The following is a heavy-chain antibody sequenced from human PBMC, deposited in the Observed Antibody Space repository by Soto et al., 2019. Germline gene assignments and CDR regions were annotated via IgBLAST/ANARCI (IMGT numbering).Heavy chain of an antibody. J-gene: IGHJ5*02. CDR3: AREHYYDSSGPFDP. V-gene: IGHV3-66*01. D-gene: IGHD3-22*01. Sequence: EVQLVESGGGLVQPGGSLRLSCAASGFTVSSNYMSWVRQAPGKGLEWVSVIYSGGSTYYADSVKGRFTISRDNSKNTLYLQMNSLRAEDTAVYYCAREHYYDSSGPFDPWGQGTLVTVSS. CDR2: IYSGGST. CDR1: GFTVSSNY.